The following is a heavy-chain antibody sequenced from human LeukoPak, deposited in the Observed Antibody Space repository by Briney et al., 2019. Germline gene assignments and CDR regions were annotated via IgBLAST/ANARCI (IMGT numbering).Heavy chain of an antibody. CDR2: ICYSGST. D-gene: IGHD4-11*01. CDR1: GGSISSGGYY. J-gene: IGHJ5*02. CDR3: ARKDYSNYVRWFDP. Sequence: SETLSLTCTVSGGSISSGGYYWSWIRPHPGKGLEWIGYICYSGSTYYNPSLKSRITISVDTSKNQFSLKLSSVTAADTAVYYCARKDYSNYVRWFDPGGEGTLVTVSS. V-gene: IGHV4-31*03.